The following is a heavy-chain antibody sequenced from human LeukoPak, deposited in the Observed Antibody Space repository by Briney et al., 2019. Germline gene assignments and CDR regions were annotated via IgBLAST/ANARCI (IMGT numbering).Heavy chain of an antibody. V-gene: IGHV5-51*01. CDR1: GYSFTSYW. D-gene: IGHD3-22*01. CDR3: ASPDYYDSSGYSPGVGY. CDR2: IYPGDPDT. Sequence: GESLKISCKGSGYSFTSYWIGWVRQMPGKGLEWMGIIYPGDPDTRYSPSFQGQVTLSADKTTSTAYLQWSSLKASDTAMYYCASPDYYDSSGYSPGVGYWGQGTLVTVSS. J-gene: IGHJ4*02.